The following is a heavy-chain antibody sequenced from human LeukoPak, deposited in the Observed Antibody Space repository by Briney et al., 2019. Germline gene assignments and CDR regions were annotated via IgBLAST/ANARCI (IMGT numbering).Heavy chain of an antibody. CDR3: ARVMDTAMVSPGLDY. Sequence: PGGSLRLSCAASGFTFSSYGMHWVRQAPGKGLEWVAFVRYDGSNKYYADSVKGRFTISRDNSKNTLYLQMNSLRAEDTAVYYCARVMDTAMVSPGLDYWGQGTLVTVSS. CDR1: GFTFSSYG. V-gene: IGHV3-30*02. D-gene: IGHD5-18*01. CDR2: VRYDGSNK. J-gene: IGHJ4*02.